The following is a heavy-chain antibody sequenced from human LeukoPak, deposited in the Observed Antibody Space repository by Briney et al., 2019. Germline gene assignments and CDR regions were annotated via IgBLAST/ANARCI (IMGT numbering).Heavy chain of an antibody. D-gene: IGHD6-13*01. CDR1: GGSFSGYY. Sequence: SETLSLTCAVYGGSFSGYYWSWTCQPPGKGLEWIGEINHSGSTNYNPSLKSRVTISVDTSKNQFSLKLSSVTAADTAVYYCARGRGIAAAGYNDYWGQGTLVTVSS. V-gene: IGHV4-34*01. CDR3: ARGRGIAAAGYNDY. CDR2: INHSGST. J-gene: IGHJ4*02.